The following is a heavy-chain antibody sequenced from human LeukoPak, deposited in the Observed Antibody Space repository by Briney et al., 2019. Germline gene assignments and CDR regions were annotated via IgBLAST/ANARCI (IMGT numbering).Heavy chain of an antibody. CDR3: TRDRWLDF. Sequence: SETLSLTCSVSRASISNYYWSCIRQPPGKGLEWIGYVHYSGITNYNPSLKSRVTMSADTSKSQLSLKLNSVTAAHTAVYYCTRDRWLDFWGQGTLVTVSS. CDR2: VHYSGIT. CDR1: RASISNYY. D-gene: IGHD4-23*01. V-gene: IGHV4-59*01. J-gene: IGHJ4*02.